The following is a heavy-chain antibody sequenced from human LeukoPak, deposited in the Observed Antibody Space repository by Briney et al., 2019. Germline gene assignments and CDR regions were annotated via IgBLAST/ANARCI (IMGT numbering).Heavy chain of an antibody. CDR1: GFTLNSYS. Sequence: GGSLRLSCAASGFTLNSYSMNWVRQAPGKGLEWVSYISGSSSTIYYADSVKGRFNMSRDNAKNSLYLQMNSLRDEDTAVYFCARDNRVNYGSGSYDYYYYGMDVWGQGTTVTVSS. D-gene: IGHD3-10*01. J-gene: IGHJ6*02. CDR3: ARDNRVNYGSGSYDYYYYGMDV. CDR2: ISGSSSTI. V-gene: IGHV3-48*02.